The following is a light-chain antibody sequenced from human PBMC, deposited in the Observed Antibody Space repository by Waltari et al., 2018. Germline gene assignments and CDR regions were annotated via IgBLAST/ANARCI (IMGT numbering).Light chain of an antibody. J-gene: IGKJ2*01. CDR3: LQVNSYPHT. V-gene: IGKV1-9*01. CDR1: QGINTF. Sequence: DIQLTQSPSFLSASVGDRVTITCRASQGINTFLAWYQHKPGQAPNLLIYSASTLQSGVPSRFSGSGSGTDCTLTISGLQPEDYATYYCLQVNSYPHTFGQGTKLEIK. CDR2: SAS.